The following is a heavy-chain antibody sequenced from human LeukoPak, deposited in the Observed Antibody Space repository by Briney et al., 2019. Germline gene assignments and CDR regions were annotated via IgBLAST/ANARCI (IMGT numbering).Heavy chain of an antibody. CDR2: IVVGSGNT. Sequence: ASVKVSCKASGFTFTSSAMQWVRQARGQRLEGIGWIVVGSGNTNYAQKFQERVTITRDMSTSTAYMGLSSLRSEDTAVYYCAASSTAGNFDYWGQGTLVTVSS. CDR1: GFTFTSSA. V-gene: IGHV1-58*02. J-gene: IGHJ4*02. D-gene: IGHD3-10*01. CDR3: AASSTAGNFDY.